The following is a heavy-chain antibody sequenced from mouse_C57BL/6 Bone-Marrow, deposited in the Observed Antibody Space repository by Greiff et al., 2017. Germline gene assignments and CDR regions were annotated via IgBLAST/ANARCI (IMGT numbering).Heavy chain of an antibody. V-gene: IGHV1-76*01. CDR1: GYTFTDYY. J-gene: IGHJ2*01. Sequence: QVQLKESGAELVRPGASVKLSCKASGYTFTDYYINWVKQRPGQGLEWIARIYPGSGNTYYNEKFKGKATLTAEKSSSTAYMQLSSLTSEDSAVYFCARGGTYGYGGGITTYYFDYWGQGTTLTVSS. CDR3: ARGGTYGYGGGITTYYFDY. CDR2: IYPGSGNT. D-gene: IGHD2-2*01.